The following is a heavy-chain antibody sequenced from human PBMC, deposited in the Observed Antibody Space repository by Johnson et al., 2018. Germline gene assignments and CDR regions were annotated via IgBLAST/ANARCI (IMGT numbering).Heavy chain of an antibody. CDR1: GGSISSYY. Sequence: QVQLVESGPGLVKPSESLSLTCTVSGGSISSYYWSWIRQPPGKGLEWIGLIYYSGSINYNPSLKSRVTISVDTSKNQFSLKLGSVPAAGTAVYYCARDRATVTTGIFDIWGQGTMVTVSS. CDR2: IYYSGSI. D-gene: IGHD4-17*01. CDR3: ARDRATVTTGIFDI. V-gene: IGHV4-59*01. J-gene: IGHJ3*02.